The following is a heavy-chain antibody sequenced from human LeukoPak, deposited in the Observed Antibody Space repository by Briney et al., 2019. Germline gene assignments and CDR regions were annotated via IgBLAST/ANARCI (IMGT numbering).Heavy chain of an antibody. CDR3: ANSITSGYLPGGYFDY. V-gene: IGHV3-23*01. J-gene: IGHJ4*02. CDR1: GFTFSSYA. CDR2: ISGSGGST. D-gene: IGHD3-22*01. Sequence: PGGSLRLSCAASGFTFSSYAMSWVRQAPGKGLEWVSAISGSGGSTYYADSVKGRFTISRDNSKNTLYLQMNSLRAEDTAVYYCANSITSGYLPGGYFDYWGQGTLVTVSS.